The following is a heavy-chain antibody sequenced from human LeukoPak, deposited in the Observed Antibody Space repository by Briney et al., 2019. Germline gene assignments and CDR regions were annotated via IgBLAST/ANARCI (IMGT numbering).Heavy chain of an antibody. D-gene: IGHD6-13*01. V-gene: IGHV4-38-2*02. CDR3: ARDRSDSSSWNWFDP. J-gene: IGHJ5*02. CDR2: IYHSGST. Sequence: SEILSLTCAVSGYSISSGYCWGWIRQPPGKGLEWIGSIYHSGSTYYNPSLKSRVTISVDTSKNQFSLKLSSVTAADTAVYYCARDRSDSSSWNWFDPWGQGTLVTVSS. CDR1: GYSISSGYC.